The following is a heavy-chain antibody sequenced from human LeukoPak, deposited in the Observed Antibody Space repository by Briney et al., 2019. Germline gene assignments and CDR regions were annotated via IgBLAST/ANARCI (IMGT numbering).Heavy chain of an antibody. V-gene: IGHV3-53*01. J-gene: IGHJ4*02. Sequence: GGSLRLSCAASGFTFSSNYMSWVRQAPGKGLEWVSVIYSGGSTYYADSVKGRFTISRDNSKNTLYLQMNSLRAEDTAVYYCARVPSPYGDGADFDYWGQGTLVTVSS. D-gene: IGHD4-17*01. CDR1: GFTFSSNY. CDR2: IYSGGST. CDR3: ARVPSPYGDGADFDY.